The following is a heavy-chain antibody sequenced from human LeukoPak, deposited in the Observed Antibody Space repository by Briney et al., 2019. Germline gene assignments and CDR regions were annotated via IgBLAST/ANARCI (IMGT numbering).Heavy chain of an antibody. CDR2: IYYSGST. D-gene: IGHD1-1*01. CDR3: AREGNWNGPGYFDY. CDR1: GGSISSYY. Sequence: SETLSLTCTVSGGSISSYYWSWIRQPPGKGLEWIGYIYYSGSTNYSPSPKSRVTISVDTSKNQFSLKLSSVTAADTAVYYCAREGNWNGPGYFDYWGQGTLVTVSS. J-gene: IGHJ4*02. V-gene: IGHV4-59*01.